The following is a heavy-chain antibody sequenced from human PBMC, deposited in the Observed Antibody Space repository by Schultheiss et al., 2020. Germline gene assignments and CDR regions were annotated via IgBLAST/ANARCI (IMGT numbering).Heavy chain of an antibody. D-gene: IGHD6-6*01. Sequence: SETLSLTCTVSGGSISSSSYYWGWIRQPPGKVPEWIGSIYYSGSTYYNPSLKSRVTISVDTSKNQFSLKLSSVTAADTAVYYCATRSSSSSGGWFDPWGQGTLVNVSS. V-gene: IGHV4-39*07. CDR3: ATRSSSSSGGWFDP. CDR1: GGSISSSSYY. J-gene: IGHJ5*02. CDR2: IYYSGST.